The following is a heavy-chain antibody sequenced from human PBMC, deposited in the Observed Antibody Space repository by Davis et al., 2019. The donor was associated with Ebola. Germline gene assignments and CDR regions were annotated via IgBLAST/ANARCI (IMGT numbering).Heavy chain of an antibody. D-gene: IGHD3-10*01. CDR1: GGSFSDYY. CDR2: VNHRGRT. Sequence: PSETLSLTCAVYGGSFSDYYWSFIRQSPGKGLEWIGEVNHRGRTYSNPSLRSRVTISADNYRNQFSLKLTSVTVADTAMYYCSERGSSVWGQGALVTVSS. CDR3: SERGSSV. V-gene: IGHV4-34*01. J-gene: IGHJ4*02.